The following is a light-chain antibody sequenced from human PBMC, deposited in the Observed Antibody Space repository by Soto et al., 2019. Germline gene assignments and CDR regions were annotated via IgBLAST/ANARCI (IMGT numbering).Light chain of an antibody. CDR3: QQRRNWPPT. CDR1: QSVPSR. V-gene: IGKV3-15*01. Sequence: EIVMTQSPATLSVSPGEDVTLSYRASQSVPSRIAWYQQKPGQAPSLLIYGASTRANGVPDRFSGTGSGTEFTLTISSVEPEDFAVYICQQRRNWPPTFGQGTRLEIK. CDR2: GAS. J-gene: IGKJ5*01.